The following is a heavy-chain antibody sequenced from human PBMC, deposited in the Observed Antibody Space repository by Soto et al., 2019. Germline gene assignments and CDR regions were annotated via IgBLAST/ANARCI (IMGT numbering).Heavy chain of an antibody. CDR1: GFTFSSYS. CDR3: ASEPSNDAFDI. J-gene: IGHJ3*02. V-gene: IGHV3-21*01. CDR2: ISSSSSYI. Sequence: PWGSLRLSCAASGFTFSSYSMNWVRQAPGKGLEWVSSISSSSSYIYYADSVKGRFTISRDNAKNSLYLQMNSLRAEDTAVYYCASEPSNDAFDIWGQGTMVTVSS.